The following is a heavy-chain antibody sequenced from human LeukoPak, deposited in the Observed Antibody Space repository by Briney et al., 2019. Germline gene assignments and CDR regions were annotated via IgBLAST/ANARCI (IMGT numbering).Heavy chain of an antibody. CDR3: ARGYYYGSGTGYWFDP. J-gene: IGHJ5*02. Sequence: ASVKVSCKASGGTFSSYAISWVRQAPGQGLEWMGGIIPIFGTANYAQKFQGRVTITADKSTSTAYMELSSLRSEDTAVYYCARGYYYGSGTGYWFDPWGQGTLVTVSS. CDR2: IIPIFGTA. D-gene: IGHD3-10*01. CDR1: GGTFSSYA. V-gene: IGHV1-69*06.